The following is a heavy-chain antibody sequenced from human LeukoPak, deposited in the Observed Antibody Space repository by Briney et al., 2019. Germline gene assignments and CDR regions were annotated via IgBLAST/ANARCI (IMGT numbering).Heavy chain of an antibody. J-gene: IGHJ6*04. V-gene: IGHV3-21*01. CDR3: AELGITMIGGV. CDR2: ISSSSSYI. D-gene: IGHD3-10*02. CDR1: GFSFRSYG. Sequence: AGGSLRLSCAASGFSFRSYGMHWVRQAPGKGLEWVSSISSSSSYIYYADSVKGRFTISRDNAKNSLYLQMNSLRAEDTAVYYCAELGITMIGGVWGKGTTVTISS.